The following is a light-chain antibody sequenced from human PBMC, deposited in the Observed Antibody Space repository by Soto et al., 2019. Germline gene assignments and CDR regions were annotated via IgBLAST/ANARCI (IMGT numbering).Light chain of an antibody. Sequence: QSVLTQPPSVSRAPGQRVTISCTGSSSNIGAGYDVHWYQHLPGTAPKLLIYGNTNRPSGVPDRFSGSKSGTSASLAITGLQAEDEADYYCQAYDSSLSGFYVFGTGTKVTVL. CDR3: QAYDSSLSGFYV. J-gene: IGLJ1*01. CDR2: GNT. CDR1: SSNIGAGYD. V-gene: IGLV1-40*01.